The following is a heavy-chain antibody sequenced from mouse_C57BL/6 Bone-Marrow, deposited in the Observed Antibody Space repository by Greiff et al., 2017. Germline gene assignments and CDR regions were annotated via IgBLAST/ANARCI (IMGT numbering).Heavy chain of an antibody. CDR3: ARGYDGYFRFAY. V-gene: IGHV1-82*01. D-gene: IGHD2-3*01. CDR1: GYAFSSSW. CDR2: IYPGDGDT. Sequence: QVQLKQSGPELVKPGASVKISCKASGYAFSSSWMNWVKQRPGKGLEWIGRIYPGDGDTNYNGKFKGKATLTADKSSSTAYMQLSSLTSEDSAVYFCARGYDGYFRFAYWGQGTLVTVSA. J-gene: IGHJ3*01.